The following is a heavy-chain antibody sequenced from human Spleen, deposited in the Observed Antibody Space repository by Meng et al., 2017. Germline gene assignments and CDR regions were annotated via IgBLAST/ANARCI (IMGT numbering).Heavy chain of an antibody. CDR3: ARHKRYGDYTSGMDV. CDR1: GSSFTSHW. CDR2: IYSGDSDI. Sequence: GESLKISCRGSGSSFTSHWIAWVRQMPGKGLEWKGVIYSGDSDIGYSPSFQGQVTISADKSINTAYLQWSSLKASDTATYYCARHKRYGDYTSGMDVWGQGTKVTVSS. D-gene: IGHD4-17*01. V-gene: IGHV5-51*01. J-gene: IGHJ6*02.